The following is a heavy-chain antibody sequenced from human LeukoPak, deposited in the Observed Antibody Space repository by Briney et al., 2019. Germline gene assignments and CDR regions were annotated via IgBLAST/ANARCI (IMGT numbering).Heavy chain of an antibody. CDR2: ISIDGTRQ. Sequence: GGSLRLSCVASGFTLSHYAMHWVRQAPGKGLEWLAVISIDGTRQHYADSVMGRFTISRDVSKTTLFLQMNSLGDGDTALYYCAKEGPGDNWPAFDPWGRGTLVTVSS. CDR1: GFTLSHYA. CDR3: AKEGPGDNWPAFDP. J-gene: IGHJ5*02. D-gene: IGHD1-1*01. V-gene: IGHV3-30-3*01.